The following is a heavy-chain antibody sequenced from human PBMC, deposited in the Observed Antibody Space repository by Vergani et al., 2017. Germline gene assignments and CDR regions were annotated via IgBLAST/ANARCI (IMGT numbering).Heavy chain of an antibody. CDR2: IRSADTNT. J-gene: IGHJ4*02. Sequence: EVQLVESGGGLVQPGGSLRLSCAASGFTFSSSSMHWVRQAPGKGLEWVSAIRSADTNTYYADSVEGRFAISRDNAKTSLYLQMNSLRTDDTAVYYCARDLAYCHEGSCALWGQGSVVTVSS. V-gene: IGHV3-48*01. CDR1: GFTFSSSS. D-gene: IGHD2-15*01. CDR3: ARDLAYCHEGSCAL.